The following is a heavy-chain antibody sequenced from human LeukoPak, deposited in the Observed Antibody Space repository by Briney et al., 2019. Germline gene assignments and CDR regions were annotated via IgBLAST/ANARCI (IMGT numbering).Heavy chain of an antibody. CDR2: ISYDGSNK. V-gene: IGHV3-30-3*01. D-gene: IGHD5-18*01. Sequence: PGGSLRLSCAASGFTFSSYAMHWVRQAPGKGLEWVAVISYDGSNKYYADSVKGRFTISRDNSKNTLYLQMNSLRAEDTAVYYCARARYSYGYPYYYGMDVWGQGTTVTVSS. J-gene: IGHJ6*02. CDR3: ARARYSYGYPYYYGMDV. CDR1: GFTFSSYA.